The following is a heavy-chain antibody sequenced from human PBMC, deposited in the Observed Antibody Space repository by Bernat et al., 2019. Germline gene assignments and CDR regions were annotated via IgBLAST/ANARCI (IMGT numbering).Heavy chain of an antibody. V-gene: IGHV3-30*18. CDR1: GFTFSTYG. J-gene: IGHJ4*02. D-gene: IGHD2-15*01. Sequence: QVQLVESGGGVVQPGRSLRLSCAASGFTFSTYGMHWVRQAPGKGLEWVAVISYDGSNKYYAASVKGRLTISRDNSKTTLYLQMDSLRTEDTAVYYCAKDRSCSGGCCYTFEYWGQGTQVTVSS. CDR2: ISYDGSNK. CDR3: AKDRSCSGGCCYTFEY.